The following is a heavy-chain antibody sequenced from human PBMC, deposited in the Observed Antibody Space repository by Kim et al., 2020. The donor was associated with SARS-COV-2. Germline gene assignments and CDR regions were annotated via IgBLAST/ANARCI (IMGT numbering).Heavy chain of an antibody. V-gene: IGHV4-59*01. J-gene: IGHJ6*02. CDR3: TRVAAAGTRFNV. CDR2: IYYSGST. D-gene: IGHD6-13*01. Sequence: SETLSLTCTVSGGTISSYYWSWIRQPPGKGLEWIGYIYYSGSTNYNPSHKSRVTISVDTSKNQFSLKLSSVTAAETAVYYWTRVAAAGTRFNVWGQRTTVTVSS. CDR1: GGTISSYY.